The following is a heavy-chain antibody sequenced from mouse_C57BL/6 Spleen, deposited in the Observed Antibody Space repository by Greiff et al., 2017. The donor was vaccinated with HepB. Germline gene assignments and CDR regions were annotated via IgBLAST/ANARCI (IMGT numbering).Heavy chain of an antibody. CDR1: GYAFSSYW. D-gene: IGHD1-1*01. J-gene: IGHJ2*01. V-gene: IGHV1-80*01. CDR3: AREDYYGIDY. Sequence: VKLMESGAELVKPGASVKISCKASGYAFSSYWMNWVKQRPGKGLEWIGQIYPGDGDTNYNGKFKGKATLTADKSSSTAYMQLSSLTSEDSAVYFCAREDYYGIDYWGQGTTLTVSS. CDR2: IYPGDGDT.